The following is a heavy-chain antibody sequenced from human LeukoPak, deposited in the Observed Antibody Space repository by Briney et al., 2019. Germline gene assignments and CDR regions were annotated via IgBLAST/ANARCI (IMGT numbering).Heavy chain of an antibody. CDR2: IGGSGGDT. CDR1: GFTFYNYA. CDR3: AKESRGYNRPIDY. J-gene: IGHJ4*02. Sequence: GGSLRLSCAGSGFTFYNYAMNWVRQAPGKGREWVSSIGGSGGDTYYADSVKGRFTISRDNSKNSLYLQMNSRRVDDTAIYYCAKESRGYNRPIDYWGQGTLVTVSS. V-gene: IGHV3-23*01. D-gene: IGHD3-22*01.